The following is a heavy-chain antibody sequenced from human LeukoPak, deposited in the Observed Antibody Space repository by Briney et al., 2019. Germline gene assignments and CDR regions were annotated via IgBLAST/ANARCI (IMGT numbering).Heavy chain of an antibody. CDR1: GGSISSYY. J-gene: IGHJ4*02. D-gene: IGHD3-10*01. Sequence: SETLCLTCTVSGGSISSYYWSWIRQPPGKGLEWIGYIYYSGSTNYNPSLKSRVTISVDTSKNQFSLKLSSVTAADTAVYYCARQDDSGSYNFDYWGQGTLVTVSS. V-gene: IGHV4-59*08. CDR2: IYYSGST. CDR3: ARQDDSGSYNFDY.